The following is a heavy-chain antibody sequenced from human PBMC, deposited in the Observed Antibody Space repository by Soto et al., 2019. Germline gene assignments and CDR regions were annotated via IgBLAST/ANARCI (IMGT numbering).Heavy chain of an antibody. CDR1: GFTFSSYA. J-gene: IGHJ6*02. CDR2: ISYDGSNK. CDR3: ARDRYSTIYYYYGMDV. Sequence: GSLRLSCAASGFTFSSYAMHWVRQAPGKGLEWVAVISYDGSNKYYADSVKGRFTISRDNSKNTLYLQMNSLRAEDTAVYYCARDRYSTIYYYYGMDVWGQGTTVTVSS. V-gene: IGHV3-30-3*01. D-gene: IGHD5-12*01.